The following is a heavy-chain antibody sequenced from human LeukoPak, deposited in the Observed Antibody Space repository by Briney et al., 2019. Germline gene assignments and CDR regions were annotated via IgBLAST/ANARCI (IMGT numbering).Heavy chain of an antibody. CDR2: INAGNGNT. J-gene: IGHJ4*02. Sequence: ASVKVSCKASGYTFTSYAMHWVRQAPGQRLEWMGWINAGNGNTKYSQKFQGRVTITRDTSASTAYMELSSLRSEDTAMYYCARSYCSSASCPIDYWGQGTLVTVSS. CDR1: GYTFTSYA. D-gene: IGHD2-2*01. CDR3: ARSYCSSASCPIDY. V-gene: IGHV1-3*01.